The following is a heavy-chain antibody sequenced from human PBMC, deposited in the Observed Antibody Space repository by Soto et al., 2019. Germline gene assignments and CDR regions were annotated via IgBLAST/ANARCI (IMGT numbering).Heavy chain of an antibody. CDR3: ARMTPGYYFDS. CDR2: IDYSGST. J-gene: IGHJ4*02. D-gene: IGHD4-17*01. Sequence: QVQLQESGPGLVKSSETLSLICTVSGGSVSSGGYYWSWIRQPPGKGLEWIGYIDYSGSTNYNPSLKSRVTLSVDTSKNQFSLRLSSATAADTAVYYCARMTPGYYFDSWGQGTLVTVSS. CDR1: GGSVSSGGYY. V-gene: IGHV4-61*08.